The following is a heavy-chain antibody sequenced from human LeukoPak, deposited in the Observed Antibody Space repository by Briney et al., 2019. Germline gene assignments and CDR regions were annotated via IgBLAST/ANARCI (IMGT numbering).Heavy chain of an antibody. J-gene: IGHJ4*02. Sequence: GGSLRLSCAASGFTFSSYGMHWVRQAPGKGLEWVAFIRYDGSNKYYADSVKGRFTISRDNSKNTLYLQMNSLRAEDTAVYYCAKGSYYCGSSGYFDYWGQGTLVTVSS. CDR1: GFTFSSYG. CDR3: AKGSYYCGSSGYFDY. D-gene: IGHD3-22*01. CDR2: IRYDGSNK. V-gene: IGHV3-30*02.